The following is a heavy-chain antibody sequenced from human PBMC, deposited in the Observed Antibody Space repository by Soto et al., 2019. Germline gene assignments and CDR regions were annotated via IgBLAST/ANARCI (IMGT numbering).Heavy chain of an antibody. D-gene: IGHD3-10*01. CDR3: ARAYYGSGNRRFDP. CDR2: IYYRGST. CDR1: GGSISSGGYY. V-gene: IGHV4-31*03. Sequence: QVQLQESGPGLVKPSQTLSLTCTVSGGSISSGGYYWSWIRQHPGKGLEWIGYIYYRGSTYYNPSLKNRVTIAVHTSKNQFSLKPSSVTAADTAVYYCARAYYGSGNRRFDPWGQGTLVTVSS. J-gene: IGHJ5*02.